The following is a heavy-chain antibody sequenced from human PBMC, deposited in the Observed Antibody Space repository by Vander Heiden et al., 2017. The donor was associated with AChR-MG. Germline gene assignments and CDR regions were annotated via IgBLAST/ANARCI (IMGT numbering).Heavy chain of an antibody. CDR1: GFNVSSND. V-gene: IGHV3-66*02. D-gene: IGHD1-1*01. Sequence: EVQLVESGGGLVQPGGSLRLSLAASGFNVSSNDMSWVRQAPGKGLEWVSGIYSGGRTYYADSVKGRFTIARDNSKNTLYLQMHSLRAEDTAVYYCARSLANDDAFDIWGQGKMVTVSS. CDR3: ARSLANDDAFDI. J-gene: IGHJ3*02. CDR2: IYSGGRT.